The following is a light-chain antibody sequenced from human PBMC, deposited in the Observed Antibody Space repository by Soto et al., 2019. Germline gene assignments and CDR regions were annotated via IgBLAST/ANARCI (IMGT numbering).Light chain of an antibody. J-gene: IGLJ3*02. Sequence: QSVLTQPPSASGTPGQRVTISCSGSSSNIGTNYVYWYKQLPGTAPKLLIYCNDQRPSGVPDRLSGSKSGTSASLAISGLRSEDEADYYCATWDNSLSRWVFGGGTKLTVL. V-gene: IGLV1-47*02. CDR1: SSNIGTNY. CDR2: CND. CDR3: ATWDNSLSRWV.